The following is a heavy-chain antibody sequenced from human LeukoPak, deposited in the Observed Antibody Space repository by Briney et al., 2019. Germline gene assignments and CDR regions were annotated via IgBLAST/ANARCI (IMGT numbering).Heavy chain of an antibody. Sequence: PARTLSLSCAASGFTFSSYGMHWIRKAPGTGLGRVAVIPYDGSNKYYADSLLGRFTISRDNSKNTQFLQMNSLRAEVTAVDYCARMYYDFWRGYNGYYYYYGMVDWLQGTTV. J-gene: IGHJ6*01. CDR1: GFTFSSYG. D-gene: IGHD3-3*01. CDR2: IPYDGSNK. V-gene: IGHV3-30*03. CDR3: ARMYYDFWRGYNGYYYYYGMVD.